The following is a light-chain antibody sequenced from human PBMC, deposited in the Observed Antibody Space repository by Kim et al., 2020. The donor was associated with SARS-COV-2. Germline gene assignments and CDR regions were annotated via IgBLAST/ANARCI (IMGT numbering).Light chain of an antibody. CDR3: QQYNNWPPLT. CDR1: RSVGSG. CDR2: GAS. Sequence: PGEKAPHPSRASRSVGSGLAWYQQKPGQAPRLLIYGASTRASGTPARFSGSGSGTEVTLPISSLQSEDFAVYYCQQYNNWPPLTFGGGTKVAIK. V-gene: IGKV3-15*01. J-gene: IGKJ4*01.